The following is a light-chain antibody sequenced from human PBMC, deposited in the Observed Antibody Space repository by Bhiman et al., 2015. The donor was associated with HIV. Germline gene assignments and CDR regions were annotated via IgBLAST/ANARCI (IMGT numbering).Light chain of an antibody. CDR3: QSYDNSLSALV. J-gene: IGLJ1*01. CDR2: GNT. V-gene: IGLV1-40*01. CDR1: GSDIGTDFD. Sequence: QSVLTQPPSVSGAPGQKVTISCTGSGSDIGTDFDVHWYQQLTGKAPRLLIYGNTNRPSGVPDRFSGSKSGTSASLAITGLQAEDEADYFCQSYDNSLSALVFGTGTKVSVL.